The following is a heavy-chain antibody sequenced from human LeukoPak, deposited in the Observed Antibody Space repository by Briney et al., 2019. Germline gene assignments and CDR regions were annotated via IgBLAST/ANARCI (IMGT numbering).Heavy chain of an antibody. CDR1: GGSISSYY. D-gene: IGHD3-16*01. J-gene: IGHJ4*02. Sequence: PSETLSLTCTVSGGSISSYYWSWIRQPPGKGLEWIGYIYYSWSTNYNPALKRRVTISLDTSKNQFSLKLYSVTAADTPVYYCARRVTGRGTYYFDYWGQGTLVTVSS. CDR3: ARRVTGRGTYYFDY. CDR2: IYYSWST. V-gene: IGHV4-59*08.